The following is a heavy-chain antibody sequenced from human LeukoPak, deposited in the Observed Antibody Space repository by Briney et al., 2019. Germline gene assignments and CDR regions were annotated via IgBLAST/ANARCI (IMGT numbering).Heavy chain of an antibody. V-gene: IGHV3-23*01. CDR2: ISGSGGST. CDR1: GFTFSSYA. J-gene: IGHJ4*02. CDR3: AKGSAPVRPYYFDC. D-gene: IGHD3-10*01. Sequence: GGSLRLSCAASGFTFSSYAMSWVRQAPGKGLEWVSAISGSGGSTYYADSVKGRFTISRDNSKDTLYLQMNSLRVEDTAVYYCAKGSAPVRPYYFDCWGQGTLVTVSS.